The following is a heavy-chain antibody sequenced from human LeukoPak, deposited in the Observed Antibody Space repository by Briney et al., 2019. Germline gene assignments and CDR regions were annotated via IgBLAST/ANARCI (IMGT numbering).Heavy chain of an antibody. Sequence: GGSLRLSCAASGFTFSSYGMHWVRQAPGKGLEWVAVIWYDGSNKYYADSVKGRFTISRDNSKSTLYLQMNTLRAEDTAVYYCARVNSGSYWVFDYWGRGTLVTVSS. V-gene: IGHV3-33*01. J-gene: IGHJ4*02. CDR2: IWYDGSNK. CDR1: GFTFSSYG. D-gene: IGHD1-26*01. CDR3: ARVNSGSYWVFDY.